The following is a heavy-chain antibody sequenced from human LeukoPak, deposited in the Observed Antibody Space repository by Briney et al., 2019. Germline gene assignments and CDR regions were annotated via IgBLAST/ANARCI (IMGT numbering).Heavy chain of an antibody. D-gene: IGHD4-17*01. CDR1: GFTFSSYS. Sequence: GGSLRLSCAASGFTFSSYSMNWVRQAPGKGLEWVSYISSSSGTIYYADSVRGRFTISRDNAKNSLYVQMNSLRVGDTAVYYCARHKPYGDYDFDYWGQGTLVTVSS. CDR2: ISSSSGTI. V-gene: IGHV3-48*04. CDR3: ARHKPYGDYDFDY. J-gene: IGHJ4*02.